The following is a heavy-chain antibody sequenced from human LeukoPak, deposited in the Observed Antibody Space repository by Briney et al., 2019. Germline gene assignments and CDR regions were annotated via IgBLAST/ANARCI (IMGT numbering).Heavy chain of an antibody. CDR3: TRDQTPYY. J-gene: IGHJ4*02. CDR2: IRSKVYGGTP. CDR1: GFTFGDYA. V-gene: IGHV3-49*04. Sequence: GGSLRLSCTASGFTFGDYAMTWVRQAPGKGLEWVGFIRSKVYGGTPEYAASVKGRFTISRDDSKGIAYLQMNSLKTEDTAMYYCTRDQTPYYWGQGTLVTVSS.